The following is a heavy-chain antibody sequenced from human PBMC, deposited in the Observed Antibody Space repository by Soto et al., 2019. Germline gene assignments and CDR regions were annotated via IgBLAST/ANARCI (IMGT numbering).Heavy chain of an antibody. V-gene: IGHV3-30*18. CDR2: ISYDGSNK. D-gene: IGHD6-19*01. CDR1: GFTFSSYG. J-gene: IGHJ3*02. CDR3: AKVNRVAVAGDDAFDI. Sequence: QVQLVESGGGVVQPGRSLRLSCAASGFTFSSYGMHWVRQAPGKGLEWVAVISYDGSNKYYADSVKGRFTISRDNSKNTLYLQRNSLRAEDTAVYYCAKVNRVAVAGDDAFDIWGQGTMVTVSS.